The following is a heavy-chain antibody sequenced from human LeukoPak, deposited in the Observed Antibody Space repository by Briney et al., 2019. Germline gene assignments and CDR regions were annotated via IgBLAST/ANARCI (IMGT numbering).Heavy chain of an antibody. CDR2: ITSNGDST. V-gene: IGHV3-64*01. CDR1: GFTSSSYV. CDR3: ARAQVLGSYDY. J-gene: IGHJ4*02. D-gene: IGHD3-16*01. Sequence: PGGSLRLSCAASGFTSSSYVMSWVRQAPGKGLEYVSAITSNGDSTYYANSVKGRFTISRDNSKNTLFLQMGSLRAEDMAVYYCARAQVLGSYDYWGQGTLVTVSS.